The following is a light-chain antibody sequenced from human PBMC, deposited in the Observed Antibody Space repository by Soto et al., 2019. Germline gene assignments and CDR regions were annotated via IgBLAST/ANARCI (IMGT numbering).Light chain of an antibody. CDR3: AAGDDSLV. V-gene: IGLV1-44*01. J-gene: IGLJ2*01. CDR1: SSNIGSNT. Sequence: QSVLTQPPSASGTPGQRVTISCSGSSSNIGSNTVNWYQQLPGTAPKLLIYSNNQRPSGVPARFSGSKSGTSASLAISGLQSEDEADYYCAAGDDSLVFGGGTKVTVL. CDR2: SNN.